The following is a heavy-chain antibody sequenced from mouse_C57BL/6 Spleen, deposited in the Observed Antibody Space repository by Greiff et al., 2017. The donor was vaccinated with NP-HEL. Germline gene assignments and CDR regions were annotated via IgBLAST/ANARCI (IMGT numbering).Heavy chain of an antibody. D-gene: IGHD3-2*02. CDR1: GFTFSSYA. J-gene: IGHJ3*01. V-gene: IGHV5-9-1*02. CDR2: ISSGGDYI. CDR3: TRGGGAQATSAWFAY. Sequence: EVMLVESGEGLVKPGGSLKLSCAASGFTFSSYAMSWVRQTPEKRLEWVAYISSGGDYIYYADTVKGRFTISRDNARNTLYLQMSSLKSEDTAMYYCTRGGGAQATSAWFAYWGQGTLVTVSA.